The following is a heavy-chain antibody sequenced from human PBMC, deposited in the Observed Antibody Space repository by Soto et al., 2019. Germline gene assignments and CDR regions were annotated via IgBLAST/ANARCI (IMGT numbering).Heavy chain of an antibody. CDR1: GVPVVYTIFY. CDR2: VHHSVTT. D-gene: IGHD6-13*01. J-gene: IGHJ1*01. Sequence: SETLSLTCDVSGVPVVYTIFYWGWLRQSPGKGLEWIGSVHHSVTTYYNPSLKGRVTISMDTSKNQFSLRLTSVTAADTAVYYCARDTSSTSLRAEYFQFWGQGTQVTVS. V-gene: IGHV4-39*02. CDR3: ARDTSSTSLRAEYFQF.